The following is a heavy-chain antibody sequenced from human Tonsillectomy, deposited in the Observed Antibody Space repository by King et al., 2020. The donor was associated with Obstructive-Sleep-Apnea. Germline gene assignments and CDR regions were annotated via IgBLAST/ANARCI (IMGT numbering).Heavy chain of an antibody. J-gene: IGHJ6*02. CDR2: ISWNSGTI. V-gene: IGHV3-9*01. D-gene: IGHD3-10*01. Sequence: DQLVQSGGGLVQPGRSLRLSCAVSGFTFDDYAMHWVRQAPGKGLEWVSGISWNSGTIGYVDSVKGRFTISRDNAKNSLYLQMNSLRAEDTALYYCVKGDYGSGQSGGDVWGQGTTVTVSS. CDR1: GFTFDDYA. CDR3: VKGDYGSGQSGGDV.